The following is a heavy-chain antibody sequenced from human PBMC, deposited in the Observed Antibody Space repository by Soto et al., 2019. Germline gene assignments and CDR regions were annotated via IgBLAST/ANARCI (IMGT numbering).Heavy chain of an antibody. Sequence: QVQLVQSGTEVKKPGASVKVSCKASGYTFTSYGIHWVRQDPGQRLEWMGWINAANGDTKYSPKFQGIVTITRDTSASTAYMELSSLRSEDTAVYYCVRRRVSATGIGWFDPWGQGTLVTVSS. D-gene: IGHD6-13*01. J-gene: IGHJ5*02. CDR1: GYTFTSYG. CDR3: VRRRVSATGIGWFDP. CDR2: INAANGDT. V-gene: IGHV1-3*01.